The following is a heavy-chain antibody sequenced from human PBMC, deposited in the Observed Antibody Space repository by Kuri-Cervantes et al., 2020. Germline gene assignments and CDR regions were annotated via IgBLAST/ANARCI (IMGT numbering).Heavy chain of an antibody. CDR2: TYYRSKWSN. CDR1: GDSVSSKSAS. D-gene: IGHD4-17*01. CDR3: ARLDYGYWVFDY. J-gene: IGHJ4*02. V-gene: IGHV6-1*01. Sequence: SQTLSLTCAISGDSVSSKSASWNWIRQSPSRGLEWLGRTYYRSKWSNDYAVSVKSRITINPETSRNQFSLKLSSVTAADTAVYYCARLDYGYWVFDYWGQGTLVTVSS.